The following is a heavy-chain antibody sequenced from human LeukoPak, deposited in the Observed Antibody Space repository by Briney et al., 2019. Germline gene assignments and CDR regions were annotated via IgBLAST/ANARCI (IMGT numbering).Heavy chain of an antibody. J-gene: IGHJ1*01. CDR3: AIMHGYYDGTGYWVQ. Sequence: GGSLRLVCSAPGLTFASYGMSWVRQAPGQGLEWGSFITTNGGRTSYADSVEGRFTISRDNPRNTLYMQMNSLRDEDTAVYYCAIMHGYYDGTGYWVQWGQGTLVTVSS. CDR1: GLTFASYG. V-gene: IGHV3-23*01. D-gene: IGHD3-22*01. CDR2: ITTNGGRT.